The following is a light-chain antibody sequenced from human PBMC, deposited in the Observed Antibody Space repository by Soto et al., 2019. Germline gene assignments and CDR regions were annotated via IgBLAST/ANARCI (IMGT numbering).Light chain of an antibody. V-gene: IGKV3-15*01. CDR3: QQYDNWPWT. CDR2: GAS. CDR1: QNVNSN. Sequence: EVVMRQSPATLSVSPGEGATLSCRASQNVNSNLAWYQQKPGQAPRLLIYGASRRATGFPARFSGSGSGTDFTLTISSLQSEDFAVYYCQQYDNWPWTFGQGTKVDIK. J-gene: IGKJ1*01.